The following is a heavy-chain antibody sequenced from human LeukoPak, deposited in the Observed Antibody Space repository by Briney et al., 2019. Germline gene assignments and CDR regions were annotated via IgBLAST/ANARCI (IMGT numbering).Heavy chain of an antibody. CDR3: AREDVGYDSSGYFLDAFDI. D-gene: IGHD3-22*01. J-gene: IGHJ3*02. Sequence: SVKVSCKASGGTFSSYAISWVRQAPGQGLEWMGGIIPIFGTANYAQKFQGRVTITADESTSTAYMELSSLRSEDTAVYYCAREDVGYDSSGYFLDAFDIWGQGTMVTVSS. CDR2: IIPIFGTA. CDR1: GGTFSSYA. V-gene: IGHV1-69*13.